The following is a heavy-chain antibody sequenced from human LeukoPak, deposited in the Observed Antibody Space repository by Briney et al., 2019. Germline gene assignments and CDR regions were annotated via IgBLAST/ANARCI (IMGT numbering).Heavy chain of an antibody. CDR1: GGSISSYY. J-gene: IGHJ6*03. CDR3: ARVQWLVRSAYYYYYMDV. D-gene: IGHD6-19*01. CDR2: IYTSGST. V-gene: IGHV4-4*07. Sequence: SETLSLTCTVSGGSISSYYWSWIRQPAGKGLEWIGRIYTSGSTNYSPSLKSRVTMSVDTSKNQFSLKLSSVTAADTAVYYCARVQWLVRSAYYYYYMDVWGKGTTVTVSS.